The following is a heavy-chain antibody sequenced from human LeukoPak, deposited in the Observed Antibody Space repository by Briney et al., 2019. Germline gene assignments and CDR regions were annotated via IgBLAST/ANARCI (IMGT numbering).Heavy chain of an antibody. J-gene: IGHJ4*02. CDR3: ARRMVRGTIDY. D-gene: IGHD3-10*01. CDR1: GGSISSSSYY. Sequence: SGTLSLTCTVSGGSISSSSYYWGWIRQPPGKGLEWIGSIYYSGSTYYNPSHKSRVTISVDTSKNQFSLKLSSVTAADTAVYYCARRMVRGTIDYWGQGTLVTVSS. V-gene: IGHV4-39*01. CDR2: IYYSGST.